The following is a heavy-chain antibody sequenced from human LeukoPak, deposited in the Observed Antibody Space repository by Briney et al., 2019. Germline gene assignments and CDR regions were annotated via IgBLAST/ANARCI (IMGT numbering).Heavy chain of an antibody. Sequence: GRSLRLSCAASGLTFSSYAMSWVRQAPGKGQEWVSAISGSGGSTYYADSVKGRFTISRDNSKNTLYLQMNSPRAEDTAVYYCAKDRYCSSTSCSPNWFDPWGQGTLVTVSS. CDR1: GLTFSSYA. V-gene: IGHV3-23*01. CDR3: AKDRYCSSTSCSPNWFDP. J-gene: IGHJ5*02. CDR2: ISGSGGST. D-gene: IGHD2-2*01.